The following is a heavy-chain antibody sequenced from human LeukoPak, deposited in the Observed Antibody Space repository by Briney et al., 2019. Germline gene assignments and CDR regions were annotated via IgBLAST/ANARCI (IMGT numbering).Heavy chain of an antibody. D-gene: IGHD2-2*01. CDR1: GFSFSTYA. J-gene: IGHJ6*02. Sequence: PGGSLRLSCAASGFSFSTYAMNWVRQGPGKGLDWVATISGSGYTTYYADSVKGRFTISRDNSKNTLFLQMDSLRAEDTAVFFCARYCSSSTCQGSSYYFGMDVWGQGTTVTVSS. V-gene: IGHV3-23*01. CDR2: ISGSGYTT. CDR3: ARYCSSSTCQGSSYYFGMDV.